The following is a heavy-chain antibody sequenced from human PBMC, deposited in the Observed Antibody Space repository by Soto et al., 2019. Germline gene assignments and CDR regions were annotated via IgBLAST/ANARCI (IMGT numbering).Heavy chain of an antibody. Sequence: QLQLQESGPGLVKPSETLSLTCTVSGGSISSSSYYWGWIRQPPGKGLEWIGSIYFSGSTYYNPSLKRRVTISVDTSKIQFSLKLSSVTAADTAVYYCARSGFRPYYDFWSGYYTPFDYWGQGTLVTVSS. CDR1: GGSISSSSYY. V-gene: IGHV4-39*01. CDR3: ARSGFRPYYDFWSGYYTPFDY. J-gene: IGHJ4*02. CDR2: IYFSGST. D-gene: IGHD3-3*01.